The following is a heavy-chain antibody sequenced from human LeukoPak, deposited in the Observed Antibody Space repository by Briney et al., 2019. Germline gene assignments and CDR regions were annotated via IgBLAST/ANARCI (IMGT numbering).Heavy chain of an antibody. CDR2: IKQDGSEK. V-gene: IGHV3-7*01. CDR1: GFTFSSYW. J-gene: IGHJ2*01. Sequence: PGGSLRLSCAASGFTFSSYWMSWVRQAPGKGLEWVANIKQDGSEKYYVDSVKGRFTISRDNAKNSLYLQMNSLRAEDTAVYYCARDVRPFSAGWLQLIGWYFDLWGRGTLVTVSS. D-gene: IGHD5-24*01. CDR3: ARDVRPFSAGWLQLIGWYFDL.